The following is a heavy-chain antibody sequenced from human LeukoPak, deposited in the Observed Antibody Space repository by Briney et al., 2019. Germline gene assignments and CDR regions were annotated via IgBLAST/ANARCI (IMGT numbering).Heavy chain of an antibody. V-gene: IGHV3-74*01. CDR3: ARVGTYYGVLTAAPYWYFDL. Sequence: PGGSLRLSCAASGLTFSSYWMHWVRQAPGKGLVWVSRINSDGSSTTYVDSMKGRLTISRDNAKNTLYLQMNSLRAEDTAVYYCARVGTYYGVLTAAPYWYFDLWGRGTLVTVSS. CDR2: INSDGSST. J-gene: IGHJ2*01. CDR1: GLTFSSYW. D-gene: IGHD3-9*01.